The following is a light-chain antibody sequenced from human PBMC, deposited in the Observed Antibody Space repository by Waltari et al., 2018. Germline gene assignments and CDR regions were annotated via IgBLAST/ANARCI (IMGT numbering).Light chain of an antibody. Sequence: QSALTQPPSASGSPGQSVTISCTGASSDRNFNSVSWYQTPPGKAPKIIIYGVTKRPAGVPDRFSGSKSGNTASLTVSGLQVEDEAHYYCSLSGGINNVVVFGGGTKLTVL. J-gene: IGLJ2*01. V-gene: IGLV2-8*01. CDR3: SLSGGINNVVV. CDR1: SSDRNFNS. CDR2: GVT.